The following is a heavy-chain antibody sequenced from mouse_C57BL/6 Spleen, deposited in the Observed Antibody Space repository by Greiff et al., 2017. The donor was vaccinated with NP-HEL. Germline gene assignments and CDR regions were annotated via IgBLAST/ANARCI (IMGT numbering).Heavy chain of an antibody. CDR1: GFSLTSYG. D-gene: IGHD1-1*01. J-gene: IGHJ2*01. CDR2: IWSDGST. Sequence: VKLMESGPGLVAPSQSLSITCTVSGFSLTSYGVHWVRHPPGKGLEWLVVIWSDGSTTYNSALKSRLSISKDNSTSQVFLKMNSLQTDDTAMYYCARHGGNYLDYWGQGTTLTVAS. CDR3: ARHGGNYLDY. V-gene: IGHV2-6-1*01.